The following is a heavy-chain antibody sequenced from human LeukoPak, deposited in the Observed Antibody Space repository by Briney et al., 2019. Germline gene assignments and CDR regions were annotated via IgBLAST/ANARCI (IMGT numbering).Heavy chain of an antibody. V-gene: IGHV3-23*01. Sequence: PGGSLTLSCLASGFTFSTYSMTWVRQVPGKGLDWVSAISADDTGYYADSVKGRFIVSRENSKNTLYLQLNRLRVEDTAVYYCAKEHDLWHEEGNWFDPWGQGTLVTVSS. D-gene: IGHD3-3*01. CDR3: AKEHDLWHEEGNWFDP. J-gene: IGHJ5*02. CDR1: GFTFSTYS. CDR2: ISADDTG.